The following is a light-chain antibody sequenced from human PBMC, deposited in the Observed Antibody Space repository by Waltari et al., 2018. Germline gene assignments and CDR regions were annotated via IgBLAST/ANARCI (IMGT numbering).Light chain of an antibody. CDR2: NVS. Sequence: QSALTQPASVSGSPGQSITISCTGTTSDVGGYHSVSWYQQHPGKAPKLMIHNVSNRPSGVSNRFSGSKSGNTASLTISGLQAEDEAVYYCSSYTSTNTFGLFGGGTKLTVL. CDR3: SSYTSTNTFGL. CDR1: TSDVGGYHS. V-gene: IGLV2-14*03. J-gene: IGLJ3*02.